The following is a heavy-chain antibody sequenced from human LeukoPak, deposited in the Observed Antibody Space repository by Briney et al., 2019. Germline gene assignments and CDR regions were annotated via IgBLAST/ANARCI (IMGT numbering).Heavy chain of an antibody. D-gene: IGHD6-13*01. CDR3: ARGGSSWYSPRYYYYYMDV. Sequence: SGGSLRLSCAASGFTFSGYYMSWIRQAPGKGLEWVSYISSSGSTIYYADSVKGRFTISRDNAKNSLYLQMNSLRAEDTAVYYCARGGSSWYSPRYYYYYMDVWGKGTTLTVSS. J-gene: IGHJ6*03. V-gene: IGHV3-11*04. CDR1: GFTFSGYY. CDR2: ISSSGSTI.